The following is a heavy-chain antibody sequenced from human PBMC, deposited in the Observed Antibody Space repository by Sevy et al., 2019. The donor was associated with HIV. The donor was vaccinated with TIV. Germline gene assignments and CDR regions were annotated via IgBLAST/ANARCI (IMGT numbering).Heavy chain of an antibody. CDR2: IIPIFGTA. CDR3: ASGVGNGVPAAILNGYYYYGMDV. CDR1: GGTFSSYA. Sequence: ASVKVSCKASGGTFSSYAISWVRQAPGQGLEWMGGIIPIFGTANYAQKFQGRVTITADESTSTAYMELSSLRSEDTAVDYCASGVGNGVPAAILNGYYYYGMDVWGQGTTVTVSS. J-gene: IGHJ6*02. V-gene: IGHV1-69*13. D-gene: IGHD2-2*01.